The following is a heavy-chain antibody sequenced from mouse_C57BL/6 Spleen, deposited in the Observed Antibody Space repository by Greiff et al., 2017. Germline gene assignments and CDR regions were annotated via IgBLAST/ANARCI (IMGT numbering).Heavy chain of an antibody. Sequence: QVQLQQSGAELVRPGTSVKVSCKASGYAFTNYLIEWVKQRPGQGLEWIGVISPGSGGTNYNEKFTGKATLTAYKSSSTAYMQLSSLTSEDSAVYFCAATVVAPYAMDYWGQGTSVTVSS. D-gene: IGHD1-1*01. J-gene: IGHJ4*01. CDR1: GYAFTNYL. V-gene: IGHV1-54*01. CDR3: AATVVAPYAMDY. CDR2: ISPGSGGT.